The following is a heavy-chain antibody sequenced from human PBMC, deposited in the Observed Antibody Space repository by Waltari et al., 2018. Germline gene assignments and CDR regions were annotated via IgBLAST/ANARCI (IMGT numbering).Heavy chain of an antibody. J-gene: IGHJ6*02. D-gene: IGHD3-10*01. CDR1: GGSFSGYY. CDR3: ARGKPPNYYGSGSYYNPRSGMDV. V-gene: IGHV4-34*01. Sequence: QVQLQQWGAGLLKPSETLSLTCAVYGGSFSGYYWSWIRQPPGKGLEWIGEINHSGSTNYNPSLKSRVTISVDTSKNQFSRKLSSVTAADTAVYYCARGKPPNYYGSGSYYNPRSGMDVWGQGTTVTVSS. CDR2: INHSGST.